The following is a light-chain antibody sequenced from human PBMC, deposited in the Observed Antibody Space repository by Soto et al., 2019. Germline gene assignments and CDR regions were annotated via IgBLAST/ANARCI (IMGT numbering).Light chain of an antibody. CDR2: GAS. J-gene: IGKJ1*01. CDR3: QPYGSLWT. Sequence: EIVLTQSPGTLSLSPGERATLSCRASQSVSSSYLAWYQQKPGQAPRLLIYGASSRATGNTDRFSGSGSGTDFTLTISRLEPEDCAVYYCQPYGSLWTFGQGTKVEIK. CDR1: QSVSSSY. V-gene: IGKV3-20*01.